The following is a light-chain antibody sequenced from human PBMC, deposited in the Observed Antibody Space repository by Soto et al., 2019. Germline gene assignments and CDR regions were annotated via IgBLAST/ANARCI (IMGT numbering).Light chain of an antibody. J-gene: IGKJ5*01. Sequence: IQMTQSPSTLSASFGDRVTITCRASQSISSWLAWYQQKLGRAPRLLIYDASSLESGVPSRFSGSGYGTEFTLTITNLQPEDFATYYCLQDYSSPITFGQGTRLEI. CDR3: LQDYSSPIT. CDR2: DAS. CDR1: QSISSW. V-gene: IGKV1-5*01.